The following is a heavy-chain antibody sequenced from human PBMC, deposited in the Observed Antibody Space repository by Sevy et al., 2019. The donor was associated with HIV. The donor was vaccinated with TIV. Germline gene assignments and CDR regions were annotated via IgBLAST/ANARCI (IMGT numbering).Heavy chain of an antibody. CDR1: GFTVSDNH. D-gene: IGHD2-2*01. J-gene: IGHJ4*02. CDR2: ISSGSSYI. V-gene: IGHV3-21*01. Sequence: GGSLRLSCAASGFTVSDNHMNWVRQAPGKGLEWVSSISSGSSYIYYADSVKGRFTISRDNAKNSLYLQMNSLRAEDTAIYYCARDGGCTSTSCLLYFDYWGQGTPVTVSS. CDR3: ARDGGCTSTSCLLYFDY.